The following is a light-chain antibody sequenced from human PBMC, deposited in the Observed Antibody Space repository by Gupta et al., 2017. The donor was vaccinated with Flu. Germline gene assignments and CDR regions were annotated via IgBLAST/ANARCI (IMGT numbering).Light chain of an antibody. CDR2: TAS. V-gene: IGKV1-17*01. J-gene: IGKJ4*01. CDR1: QGIRND. Sequence: PSSLAASVGERVTITCRSSQGIRNDLGWFQQRPVKAPKRLIYTASSLQSGVPSRFSGSGSGTEFTLTISSLQPDDIATYYCLQHNSYPQTFHGGTKVEIK. CDR3: LQHNSYPQT.